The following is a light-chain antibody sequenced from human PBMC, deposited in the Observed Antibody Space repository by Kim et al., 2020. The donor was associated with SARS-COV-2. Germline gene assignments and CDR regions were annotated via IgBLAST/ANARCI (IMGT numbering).Light chain of an antibody. Sequence: SGSVGDSIATTCRSSQNVNTWLAWYKQEVGKAPDLLIYKASRLERGVPSRFSGSGSGTHFTLTINSLQSDDFATYYCQQYDTYPYTFGQGTKLEI. CDR1: QNVNTW. V-gene: IGKV1-5*03. J-gene: IGKJ2*01. CDR3: QQYDTYPYT. CDR2: KAS.